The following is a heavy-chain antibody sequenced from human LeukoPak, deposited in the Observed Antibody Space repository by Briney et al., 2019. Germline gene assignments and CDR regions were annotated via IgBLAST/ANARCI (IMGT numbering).Heavy chain of an antibody. D-gene: IGHD3-10*01. CDR1: GFTFRAYA. Sequence: PGGSLRLSCAASGFTFRAYAMTWVRQAPGKGLEWVSAISGSGGSTYYADSVKGRFTISRDNSKNTLYLQMNSLRAEDTAVYYCAKGGRYYYGSGSYAFDIWGQGTMVTVSS. CDR2: ISGSGGST. CDR3: AKGGRYYYGSGSYAFDI. V-gene: IGHV3-23*01. J-gene: IGHJ3*02.